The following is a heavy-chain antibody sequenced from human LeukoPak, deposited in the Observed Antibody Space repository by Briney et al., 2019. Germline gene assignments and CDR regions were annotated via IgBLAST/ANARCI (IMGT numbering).Heavy chain of an antibody. CDR1: GYTFTSYG. Sequence: GASVKVSCKASGYTFTSYGISWVRQAPGEGLEWMGWIRAYNGNTNYAQKLQGRVTMTTDTSTSTAYMELRSLRSDETAVYYCARDWEDIVVVPAAAKALDPWGQGTLVTVSS. CDR2: IRAYNGNT. V-gene: IGHV1-18*01. CDR3: ARDWEDIVVVPAAAKALDP. D-gene: IGHD2-2*01. J-gene: IGHJ5*02.